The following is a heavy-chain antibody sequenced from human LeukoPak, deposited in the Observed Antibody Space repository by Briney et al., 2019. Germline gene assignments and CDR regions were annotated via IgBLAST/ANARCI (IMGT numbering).Heavy chain of an antibody. D-gene: IGHD2-15*01. Sequence: ASVKVSCTASGYTFTGYYMHWVRQAPGQGLEWMGRINPNRGGTNYAQKFQGRVTMTRDTSISTAYMELSRLRSDDTAVYYCARGGCSGGSCYPNQLDYWGQGTLVTVSS. V-gene: IGHV1-2*06. J-gene: IGHJ4*02. CDR3: ARGGCSGGSCYPNQLDY. CDR2: INPNRGGT. CDR1: GYTFTGYY.